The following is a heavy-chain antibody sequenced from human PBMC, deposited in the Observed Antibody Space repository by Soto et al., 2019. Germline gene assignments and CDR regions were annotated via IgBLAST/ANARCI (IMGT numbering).Heavy chain of an antibody. V-gene: IGHV1-18*01. CDR1: GYTFTNFG. CDR2: VTTDKGKT. J-gene: IGHJ4*02. CDR3: XXXSXAFDY. Sequence: QVQLVQSGPEVKKPGASVKVSCKTSGYTFTNFGISWVRQAPGQGLEWMGWVTTDKGKTTYAQKFQGRVTMTTDTSTSTAYMELRSLRSDXTAXXYXXXXSXAFDYWGQGTLVTVSS.